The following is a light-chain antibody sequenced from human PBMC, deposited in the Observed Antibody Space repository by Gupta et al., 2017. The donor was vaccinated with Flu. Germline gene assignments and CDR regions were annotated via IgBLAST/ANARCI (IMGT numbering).Light chain of an antibody. V-gene: IGLV1-40*01. Sequence: SVLTQPPPVAGDAGQTLTISCTGSSSNLGAGYDVHWYQQFPGNAPKLLLSGNHHRPSGVPDRFSRSQCGTSASLAITGLQADDAAEYYCQSYDSRLSGSVFGGGTQLTVL. J-gene: IGLJ3*02. CDR1: SSNLGAGYD. CDR3: QSYDSRLSGSV. CDR2: GNH.